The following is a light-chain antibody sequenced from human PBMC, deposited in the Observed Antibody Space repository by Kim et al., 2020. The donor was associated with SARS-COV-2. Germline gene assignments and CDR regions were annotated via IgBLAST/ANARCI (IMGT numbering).Light chain of an antibody. Sequence: ASVGDRVTCTCRARQGIRKYLAWYQQKPGKGPKSLIYGASTLQSGVPSKFSGSGSGTDFTLTISSLQPEDFATYYCQQYKSHPYTFGQGTRLEIK. J-gene: IGKJ5*01. V-gene: IGKV1-16*02. CDR2: GAS. CDR1: QGIRKY. CDR3: QQYKSHPYT.